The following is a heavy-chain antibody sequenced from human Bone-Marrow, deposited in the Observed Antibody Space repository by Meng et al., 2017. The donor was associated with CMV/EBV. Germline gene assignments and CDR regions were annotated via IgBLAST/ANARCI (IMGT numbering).Heavy chain of an antibody. V-gene: IGHV1-69*05. J-gene: IGHJ5*02. Sequence: SVKVSCKASGGTFSSYAISWVRQAPGQGLEWMGGIIPIFGTANYAQKFQGRVTITTDESTSTAYMELSSLRSEDTAVYYCAGELSVITIFGVPDRGAWFDPWGQGTLVTVSS. CDR1: GGTFSSYA. CDR2: IIPIFGTA. D-gene: IGHD3-3*01. CDR3: AGELSVITIFGVPDRGAWFDP.